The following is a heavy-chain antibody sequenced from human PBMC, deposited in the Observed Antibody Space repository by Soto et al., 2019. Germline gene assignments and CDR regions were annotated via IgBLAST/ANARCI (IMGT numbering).Heavy chain of an antibody. CDR1: GGTFSSYA. J-gene: IGHJ4*02. V-gene: IGHV1-69*06. CDR2: IIPIFGTA. Sequence: QVQLVQSGAEVKKPGSSVKVSCKASGGTFSSYAISWVRQAPGQGLEWMGGIIPIFGTANYAQKFQGRVTITANISTGTAYRELSSLRSGNTAVYYCAREGGVGATTGWDWGQGTLVTVSS. D-gene: IGHD1-26*01. CDR3: AREGGVGATTGWD.